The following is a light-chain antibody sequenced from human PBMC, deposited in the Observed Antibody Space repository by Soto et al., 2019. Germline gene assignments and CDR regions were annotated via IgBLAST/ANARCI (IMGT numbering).Light chain of an antibody. V-gene: IGKV1-39*01. J-gene: IGKJ1*01. Sequence: DIQMTQSPSSLFASVGGRGTRTCRASQSISSYLNWYQQKPGKAPKLLIYAASSLQSGVPSRFSGSGSGTDFTLTISSLQPEDFATYYCQQSYSTPRTVGQGTKVDNK. CDR1: QSISSY. CDR3: QQSYSTPRT. CDR2: AAS.